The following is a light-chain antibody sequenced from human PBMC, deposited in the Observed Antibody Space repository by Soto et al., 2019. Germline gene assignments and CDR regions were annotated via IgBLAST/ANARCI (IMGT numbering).Light chain of an antibody. CDR3: CSYTTSNNLQIV. Sequence: QSVLTQPASVSGSPGQSITISCTGTSSDVGGYNYVSWYQQQPGKAPKFMIYDVTNRPSGVSNRFSGSKSGNTASLTISGLQAEDESDYYCCSYTTSNNLQIVFGAGTKATVL. J-gene: IGLJ1*01. CDR2: DVT. V-gene: IGLV2-14*01. CDR1: SSDVGGYNY.